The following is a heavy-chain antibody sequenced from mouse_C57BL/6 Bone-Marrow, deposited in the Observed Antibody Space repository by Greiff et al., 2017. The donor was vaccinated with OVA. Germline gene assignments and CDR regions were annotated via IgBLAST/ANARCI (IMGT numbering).Heavy chain of an antibody. V-gene: IGHV1-53*01. CDR3: ARSAYYGSSAFAY. Sequence: QVQLKQPGAELVKPGASVKLSCKASGYTFTSYWMHWVKQRPGQGLEWIGNINPSNGGTNYNEKFKSKATLTVDKSSSTAYMQLSSLTSEDSAVYYCARSAYYGSSAFAYWGQGTLVTVSA. J-gene: IGHJ3*01. CDR1: GYTFTSYW. D-gene: IGHD1-1*01. CDR2: INPSNGGT.